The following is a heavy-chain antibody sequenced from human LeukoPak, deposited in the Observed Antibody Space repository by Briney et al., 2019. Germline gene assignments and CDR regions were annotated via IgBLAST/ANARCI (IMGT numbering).Heavy chain of an antibody. CDR3: AKDPGVVPAHYFDY. CDR1: GFTFSSYA. Sequence: GGSLRFSCAASGFTFSSYAMNWVRQASGKGLDWVSGTGSTGVSTFYADSVKGRFTVSRDNSKNTLSLQMNSLRAEDTAVYYCAKDPGVVPAHYFDYWGQGTLVTVSS. V-gene: IGHV3-23*01. J-gene: IGHJ4*02. CDR2: TGSTGVST. D-gene: IGHD2-2*01.